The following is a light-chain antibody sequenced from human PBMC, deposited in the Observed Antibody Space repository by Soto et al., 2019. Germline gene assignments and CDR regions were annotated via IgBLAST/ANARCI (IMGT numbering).Light chain of an antibody. Sequence: EIVLTQSPGTLSLSPGERATLSCRASQSVSSSYLAWYQQKPGQAPRLLIYGASSRATGIPDRFSGSGSGTYFTLTISRLEPEVFAVYYCQQYGSSTGYTFGQGTKLEIK. V-gene: IGKV3-20*01. J-gene: IGKJ2*01. CDR3: QQYGSSTGYT. CDR2: GAS. CDR1: QSVSSSY.